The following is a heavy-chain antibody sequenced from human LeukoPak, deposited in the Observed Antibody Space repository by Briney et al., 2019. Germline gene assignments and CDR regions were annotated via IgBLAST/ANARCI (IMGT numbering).Heavy chain of an antibody. J-gene: IGHJ4*02. Sequence: PSETLSLTCTVSGGSISSYYWSWIRQPARKGLEGFGGIYTRGSTNYNPSLKSRGTMSVDTYKNQYSLKLSSVTAADTAVYYCARGGYCTGGVGYLDYWGQGTLVTVSS. D-gene: IGHD2-8*02. V-gene: IGHV4-4*07. CDR1: GGSISSYY. CDR3: ARGGYCTGGVGYLDY. CDR2: IYTRGST.